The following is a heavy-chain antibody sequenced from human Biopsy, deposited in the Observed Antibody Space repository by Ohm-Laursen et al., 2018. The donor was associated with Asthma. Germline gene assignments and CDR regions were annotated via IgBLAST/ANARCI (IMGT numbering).Heavy chain of an antibody. CDR1: GFMFRSFG. Sequence: SLRLSCTASGFMFRSFGMLWVRQAPGKGLEWVAVISYDGNHKFYEDSVKGRFTISRDNSKNTLYLQMNSLRTEDTAVYYCAKRRGYSGHDNDYWGQGTLVIVSS. CDR3: AKRRGYSGHDNDY. J-gene: IGHJ4*02. V-gene: IGHV3-30*18. D-gene: IGHD5-12*01. CDR2: ISYDGNHK.